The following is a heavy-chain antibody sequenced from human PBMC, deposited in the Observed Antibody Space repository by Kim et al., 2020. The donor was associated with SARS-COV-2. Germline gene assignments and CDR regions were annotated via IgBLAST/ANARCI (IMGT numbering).Heavy chain of an antibody. D-gene: IGHD3-3*01. CDR2: IYHSGST. CDR3: ARLQDYDFWSGFLYYYGMDV. J-gene: IGHJ6*02. CDR1: GGSISSSNW. Sequence: SETLSLTCAVSGGSISSSNWWSWVRQPPGKGLEWIGEIYHSGSTNYNPSLKSRVTISVDKSKNQFSLKLSSVTAADTAVYYCARLQDYDFWSGFLYYYGMDVWGQGTAVTVSS. V-gene: IGHV4-4*02.